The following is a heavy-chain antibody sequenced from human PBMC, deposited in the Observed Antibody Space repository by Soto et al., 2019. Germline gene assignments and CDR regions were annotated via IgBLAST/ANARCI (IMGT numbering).Heavy chain of an antibody. J-gene: IGHJ4*02. CDR2: INAGNGNT. D-gene: IGHD3-22*01. CDR1: GYTFTSYA. Sequence: ASVKVSFKASGYTFTSYAMHWVRHAPGQRLEWMGWINAGNGNTRYAQKFQGRVTITRDTSTSTVYMELSSLRSEDTAVYYCVRDYDSSGYPRYYFYYWGQGTLVPVSS. V-gene: IGHV1-3*01. CDR3: VRDYDSSGYPRYYFYY.